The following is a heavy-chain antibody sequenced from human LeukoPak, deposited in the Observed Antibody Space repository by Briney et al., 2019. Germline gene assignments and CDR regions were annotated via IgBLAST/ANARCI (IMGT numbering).Heavy chain of an antibody. J-gene: IGHJ5*02. CDR1: GFTFTSYA. CDR2: ISASGGSA. D-gene: IGHD6-19*01. V-gene: IGHV3-23*01. Sequence: GGSLRLSCAASGFTFTSYAMSWVRQAPGKGLEWVSVISASGGSAYYADSVKGRFTISRDNSKNTLYLQMNSLRAEDTAVYYCAKDLGYSSGWSPGNWFDPWGQGTLVTVSS. CDR3: AKDLGYSSGWSPGNWFDP.